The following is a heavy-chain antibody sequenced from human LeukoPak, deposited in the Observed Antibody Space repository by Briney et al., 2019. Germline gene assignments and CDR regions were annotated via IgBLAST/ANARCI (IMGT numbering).Heavy chain of an antibody. CDR2: ISYDGKNK. Sequence: GTSLRLSCAASGFTFRSYGIHWVRQAPGKGLEWVAVISYDGKNKHYADSLEGRFTISRDNSKNTLYLQMNSLRAEDTAVYFCAKDWDSSGSGYYHIDYWGQGTLVTVSS. D-gene: IGHD3-22*01. V-gene: IGHV3-30*18. J-gene: IGHJ4*02. CDR1: GFTFRSYG. CDR3: AKDWDSSGSGYYHIDY.